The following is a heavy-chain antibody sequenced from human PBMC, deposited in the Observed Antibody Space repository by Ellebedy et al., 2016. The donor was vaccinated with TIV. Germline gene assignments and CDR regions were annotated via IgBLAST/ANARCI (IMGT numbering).Heavy chain of an antibody. CDR3: ARKPADGGSYYYYYGMDV. D-gene: IGHD4-23*01. CDR1: GFTFSSYW. CDR2: IKQDGSEK. Sequence: GESLKISXAASGFTFSSYWMSWVRQAPGKGLEWVANIKQDGSEKYYVDSVKGRFTISRDNAKNSLYLQMNSLRAEDTAVYYCARKPADGGSYYYYYGMDVWGQGTTVTVSS. J-gene: IGHJ6*02. V-gene: IGHV3-7*01.